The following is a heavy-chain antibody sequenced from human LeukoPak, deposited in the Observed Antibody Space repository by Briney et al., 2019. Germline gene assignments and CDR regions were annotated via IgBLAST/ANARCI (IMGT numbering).Heavy chain of an antibody. J-gene: IGHJ4*02. CDR1: GYSFTSYW. Sequence: GESLKISCKCSGYSFTSYWIGWVRQMPGKGLEWMGIIYPGDSDTRYSPSFQGQVTISADKSISTAYLQWSSLKASDTAMYYCASTYYYDSSGYYFDYWGQGTLVTVCS. CDR3: ASTYYYDSSGYYFDY. CDR2: IYPGDSDT. V-gene: IGHV5-51*01. D-gene: IGHD3-22*01.